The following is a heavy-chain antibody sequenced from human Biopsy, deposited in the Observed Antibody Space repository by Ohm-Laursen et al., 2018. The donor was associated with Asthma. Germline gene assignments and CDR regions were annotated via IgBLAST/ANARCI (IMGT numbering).Heavy chain of an antibody. CDR2: ISSSSSYI. J-gene: IGHJ5*02. CDR1: GYTFSSYS. D-gene: IGHD4-17*01. Sequence: SLRLSCSAPGYTFSSYSMNWVRQAPGKGLEWVSSISSSSSYIYYADSVKGRFTISRDNAKNSLYLQMNSLRAEDTAVYYCARDRYGDYVGWFDPWGQGTLATVSS. CDR3: ARDRYGDYVGWFDP. V-gene: IGHV3-21*01.